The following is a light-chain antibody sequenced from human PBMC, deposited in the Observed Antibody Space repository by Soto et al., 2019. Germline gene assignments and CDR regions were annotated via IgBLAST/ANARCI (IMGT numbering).Light chain of an antibody. V-gene: IGKV3-20*01. CDR3: QQYAASPGCT. J-gene: IGKJ2*02. CDR1: QSVSSSY. CDR2: GAS. Sequence: EIVLTQSPGTLSLSPGERATLSCRASQSVSSSYLAWYQQKPGQAPRLLIYGASSRATGIPDRFSGSGSGTDFTLSLSRLQPEEFAVHYCQQYAASPGCTFGQGTKLQIK.